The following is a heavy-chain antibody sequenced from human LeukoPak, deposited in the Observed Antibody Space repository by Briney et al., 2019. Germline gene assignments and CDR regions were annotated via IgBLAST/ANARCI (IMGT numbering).Heavy chain of an antibody. J-gene: IGHJ4*02. CDR1: GDTLTESS. D-gene: IGHD6-13*01. Sequence: ASVKVSCKVSGDTLTESSTQWVRQAPGKGLEWMGGFEPEDGEVIYSQRFQGRLTLTEDTSTDTAYMELSSLTSEDTAVCFCAADLGQLLSYWGQGTLVTVSS. CDR3: AADLGQLLSY. V-gene: IGHV1-24*01. CDR2: FEPEDGEV.